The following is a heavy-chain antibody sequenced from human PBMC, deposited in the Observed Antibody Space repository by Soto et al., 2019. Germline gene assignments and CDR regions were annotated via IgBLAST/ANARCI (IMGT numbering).Heavy chain of an antibody. Sequence: SETLSLTCTVSGGSVSSGSYYWSCIRQPPGKGLEWIGYIYYSGSTNYNPSLKSRVTISVDTSKNQFSLKLSSVTAADTAVYYCARLKTRFDCFDCWGQGTLVTVSS. CDR1: GGSVSSGSYY. CDR2: IYYSGST. V-gene: IGHV4-61*01. CDR3: ARLKTRFDCFDC. D-gene: IGHD2-15*01. J-gene: IGHJ4*02.